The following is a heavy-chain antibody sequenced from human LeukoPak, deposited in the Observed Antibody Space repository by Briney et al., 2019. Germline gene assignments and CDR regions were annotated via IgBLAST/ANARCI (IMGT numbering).Heavy chain of an antibody. CDR3: AKDGTRGHCSSDSCYFGFDP. CDR1: EFTSPA. J-gene: IGHJ5*02. D-gene: IGHD2-15*01. CDR2: ISGSGDSA. V-gene: IGHV3-23*01. Sequence: GGPLRLSCVASEFTSPAMTWVRQAPGKGLEWVSAISGSGDSAYYADSVKGRFTISRDNSKNTLYLQMNSLRAEDTAAYYCAKDGTRGHCSSDSCYFGFDPWGQGTLVTVSS.